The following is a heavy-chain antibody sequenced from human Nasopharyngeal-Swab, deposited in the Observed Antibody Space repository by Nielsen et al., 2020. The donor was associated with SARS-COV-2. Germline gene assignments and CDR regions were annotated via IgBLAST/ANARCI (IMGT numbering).Heavy chain of an antibody. D-gene: IGHD5-18*01. CDR1: GFTFSSYG. CDR2: ISYDGSNK. CDR3: AKGRTAMVTGYMDV. J-gene: IGHJ6*03. Sequence: GESLKISCAASGFTFSSYGMHWVRQAPGKGLEWVAVISYDGSNKNYADSVKGRFTISRDNSKNTLYLQMNSLRAEDTAVYYCAKGRTAMVTGYMDVWGKGTTVTVSS. V-gene: IGHV3-30*18.